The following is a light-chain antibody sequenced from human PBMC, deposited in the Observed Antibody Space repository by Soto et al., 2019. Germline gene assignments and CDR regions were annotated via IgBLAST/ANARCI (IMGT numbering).Light chain of an antibody. Sequence: QSALTQPASVSGSPGQSITISCSGTSSDVDGYNYVSWYQQHPGKAPKLMIYEVSNRPSGVPDRFSGSKSGTSASLAITGLQAEDEGDYYCQSYDSTLSARYVFGTGTKLTVL. V-gene: IGLV2-14*01. CDR2: EVS. CDR3: QSYDSTLSARYV. CDR1: SSDVDGYNY. J-gene: IGLJ1*01.